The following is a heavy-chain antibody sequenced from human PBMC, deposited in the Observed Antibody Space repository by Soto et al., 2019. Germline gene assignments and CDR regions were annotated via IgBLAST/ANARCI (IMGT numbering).Heavy chain of an antibody. CDR1: ADTFNSYS. D-gene: IGHD4-17*01. J-gene: IGHJ5*02. Sequence: QVQLVQSGAEVKKPGSSVKVSCKASADTFNSYSLTWLRQAPGQRLEWMGGINPVFGTADYAQSFEDRLTITADDSRSTVYMELSSLRSDDTAVYYCARSLEGTTVTNWFHPWGQGALVTVSS. V-gene: IGHV1-69*01. CDR2: INPVFGTA. CDR3: ARSLEGTTVTNWFHP.